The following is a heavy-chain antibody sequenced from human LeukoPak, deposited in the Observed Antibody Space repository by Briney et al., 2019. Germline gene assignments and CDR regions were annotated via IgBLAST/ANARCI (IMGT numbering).Heavy chain of an antibody. CDR1: GGSISSGSYY. CDR3: ARAARMISDAFDI. D-gene: IGHD3-22*01. Sequence: PSQTLSLTCTVSGGSISSGSYYWSWIRQPAGKGLEWIGRIYTSGSTNYNPSLKSRVTISVDTSKNQFSLKLSSVTAADTAVYYCARAARMISDAFDIWGQGTMVTVSS. V-gene: IGHV4-61*02. J-gene: IGHJ3*02. CDR2: IYTSGST.